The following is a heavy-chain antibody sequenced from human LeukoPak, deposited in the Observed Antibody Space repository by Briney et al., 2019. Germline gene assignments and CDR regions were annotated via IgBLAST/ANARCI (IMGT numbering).Heavy chain of an antibody. CDR2: IIPILGVA. CDR3: AREHTYYYDSSAYYPDADYEDH. Sequence: GASVKVSCKASGDTFSTYGISWVRQAPGQGLEWMGRIIPILGVANYAQKFQGRVTITADKSTSTAYMELSSLRFEDTAVYYCAREHTYYYDSSAYYPDADYEDHWGQGTLVTVSS. CDR1: GDTFSTYG. J-gene: IGHJ4*02. D-gene: IGHD3-22*01. V-gene: IGHV1-69*04.